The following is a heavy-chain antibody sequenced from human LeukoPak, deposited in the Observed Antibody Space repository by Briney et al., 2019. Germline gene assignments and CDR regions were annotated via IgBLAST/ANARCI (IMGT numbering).Heavy chain of an antibody. CDR1: GFTFSSYN. CDR3: ARDPYSGSYGNYYYYFMDV. J-gene: IGHJ6*03. Sequence: GGSLRLSCAASGFTFSSYNMNWVRQAPGKGLEWVSSITSGSSYRFYADSVKGRFTISRDNAKNSLYLQMNSLRAEDTAVYYCARDPYSGSYGNYYYYFMDVWGKGTTVTISS. CDR2: ITSGSSYR. V-gene: IGHV3-21*01. D-gene: IGHD1-26*01.